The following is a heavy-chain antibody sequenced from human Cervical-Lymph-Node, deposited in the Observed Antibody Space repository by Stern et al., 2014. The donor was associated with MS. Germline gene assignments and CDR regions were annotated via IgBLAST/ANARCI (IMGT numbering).Heavy chain of an antibody. J-gene: IGHJ4*02. CDR1: GYTFTSFA. CDR2: IIVGNGNT. CDR3: TRAYYGSQLGY. V-gene: IGHV1-3*01. D-gene: IGHD3-22*01. Sequence: VQLEESGAEVKKPGASVKVSCKASGYTFTSFALHWVRQAPGQRPEWMGWIIVGNGNTKYSQNFQDRVTITRDTSASTAYMELTSLRSEDTAVYYCTRAYYGSQLGYWGQGTLVTVSA.